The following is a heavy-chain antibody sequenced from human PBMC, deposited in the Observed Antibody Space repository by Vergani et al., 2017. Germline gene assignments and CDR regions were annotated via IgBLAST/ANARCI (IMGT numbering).Heavy chain of an antibody. D-gene: IGHD6-19*01. V-gene: IGHV1-69*01. CDR1: GGTFSSYA. J-gene: IGHJ4*02. CDR3: AGEGYSSGWPLPYFDY. Sequence: QVQLVQSGAEVKKPGSSVKVSCKASGGTFSSYAISWVRQAPGQGLEWMGGIIPIFGTANYAQKFQGRVTITADESTSTAYMELSSLRSEDTAVYYWAGEGYSSGWPLPYFDYWGQGTLVTVSS. CDR2: IIPIFGTA.